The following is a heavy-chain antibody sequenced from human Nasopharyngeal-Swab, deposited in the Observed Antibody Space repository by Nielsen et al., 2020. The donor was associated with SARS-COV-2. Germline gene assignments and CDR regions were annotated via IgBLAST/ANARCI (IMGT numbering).Heavy chain of an antibody. CDR1: GFTFTSSA. V-gene: IGHV1-58*01. D-gene: IGHD6-6*01. CDR2: IVVGSGNT. Sequence: SVKVSCKASGFTFTSSAVQWVRQARGNRLERIRWIVVGSGNTNYAQKFQERVTITRDMSTSTAYMELSSLRSEDTAVYYCAAAKAARQGYYYYGMDVWGQGTTVTVSS. J-gene: IGHJ6*02. CDR3: AAAKAARQGYYYYGMDV.